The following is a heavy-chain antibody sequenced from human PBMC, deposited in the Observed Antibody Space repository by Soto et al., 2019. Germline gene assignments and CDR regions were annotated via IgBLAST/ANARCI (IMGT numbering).Heavy chain of an antibody. Sequence: SGFSITNRYWEWLRQPPGKGLEWIGNFPHSGSTNYSPSLKSRVIISVDTSEKQSSLKLASYTTAHRAVYYCTGGGGEHAFDSWCQGTQVTVSS. V-gene: IGHV4-59*11. J-gene: IGHJ4*02. D-gene: IGHD2-21*01. CDR2: FPHSGST. CDR3: TGGGGEHAFDS. CDR1: GFSITNRY.